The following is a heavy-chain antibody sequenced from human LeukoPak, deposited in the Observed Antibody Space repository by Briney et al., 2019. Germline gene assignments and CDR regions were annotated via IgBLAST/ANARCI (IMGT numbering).Heavy chain of an antibody. CDR3: ARAHPFVVVPAAIGYYYYGMDV. CDR2: ISAYNGNT. CDR1: GYTFTSYG. Sequence: GASVKVSCKASGYTFTSYGTSWVRQAPGQGLEWMGWISAYNGNTNYAQKLQGRVTMTTDTSTSTAYMELRSLRSDDTAVYYCARAHPFVVVPAAIGYYYYGMDVWGQGTAVTVSS. V-gene: IGHV1-18*01. J-gene: IGHJ6*02. D-gene: IGHD2-2*02.